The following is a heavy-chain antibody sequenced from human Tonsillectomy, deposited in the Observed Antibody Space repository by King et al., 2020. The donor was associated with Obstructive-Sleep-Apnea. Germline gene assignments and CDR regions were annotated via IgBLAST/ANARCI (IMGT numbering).Heavy chain of an antibody. CDR1: GYSFINFW. D-gene: IGHD4-17*01. V-gene: IGHV5-51*01. Sequence: QLVQSGAEVKKPGESLMISCNASGYSFINFWIGWVRQMPGKGLEWMGIIYPDDSDTRYSPSFQGQVTISTDKSISTAYLQWSSLKASDTAMYYCVRDYGNSGGADYWGQGTLVTVSS. J-gene: IGHJ4*02. CDR2: IYPDDSDT. CDR3: VRDYGNSGGADY.